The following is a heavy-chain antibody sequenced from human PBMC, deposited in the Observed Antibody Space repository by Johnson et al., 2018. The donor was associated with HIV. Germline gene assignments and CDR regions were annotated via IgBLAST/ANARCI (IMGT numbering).Heavy chain of an antibody. D-gene: IGHD2-21*02. J-gene: IGHJ3*02. CDR3: VKDWPRWVLTADAFDI. V-gene: IGHV3-30*02. CDR1: GFTFSSYA. Sequence: QVQLVESGGGVVQPGRSLRLSCAASGFTFSSYAMHWVRQAPGKGLEWVALIRSDGSNKYYVDSVQGRFPISRDKSPNTLYLQMNRLRPEDTAVYYCVKDWPRWVLTADAFDIWGQGTMVTVSS. CDR2: IRSDGSNK.